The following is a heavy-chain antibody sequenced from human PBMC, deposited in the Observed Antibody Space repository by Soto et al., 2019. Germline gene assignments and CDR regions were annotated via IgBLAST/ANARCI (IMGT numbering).Heavy chain of an antibody. CDR3: ARGGAIVGATDY. J-gene: IGHJ4*02. V-gene: IGHV1-8*01. Sequence: QVQLVQSGAEVKKPGASVKVSCKASGYTFTSYDINWVRQATGQGLEWMGWMNPNSGNTGYAQKFQGRXXMXRXXSISTAYMELSSLRSEDTAVYYCARGGAIVGATDYWGQGTLVTVSS. CDR1: GYTFTSYD. D-gene: IGHD1-26*01. CDR2: MNPNSGNT.